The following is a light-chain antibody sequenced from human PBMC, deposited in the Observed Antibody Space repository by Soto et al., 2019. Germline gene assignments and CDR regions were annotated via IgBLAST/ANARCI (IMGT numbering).Light chain of an antibody. CDR3: QTWGSGPVI. J-gene: IGLJ2*01. CDR1: SGHSSYA. Sequence: QPVLTQSPSASASLGASVKLTCTLSSGHSSYAIAWHQQQPEKGPRYLMKLNSDGSHSKGDGIPDRFSGSSSGAERYLTISSLQSEDEADYYCQTWGSGPVIFGGGTKL. CDR2: LNSDGSH. V-gene: IGLV4-69*01.